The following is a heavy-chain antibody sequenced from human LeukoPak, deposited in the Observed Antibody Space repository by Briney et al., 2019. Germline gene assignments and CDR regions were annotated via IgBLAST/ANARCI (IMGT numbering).Heavy chain of an antibody. CDR2: ISGVGGST. V-gene: IGHV3-23*01. CDR3: AKYEGFGELSLFDP. D-gene: IGHD3-10*01. CDR1: GFTFSSYA. Sequence: PGGSLRLSCAASGFTFSSYAMSWVRQAPGKGLEWVSAISGVGGSTYYADSVKGRFTISRDNSKNTLYLEMNSLRAEDTAVYYCAKYEGFGELSLFDPWGQGTLVTVSS. J-gene: IGHJ5*02.